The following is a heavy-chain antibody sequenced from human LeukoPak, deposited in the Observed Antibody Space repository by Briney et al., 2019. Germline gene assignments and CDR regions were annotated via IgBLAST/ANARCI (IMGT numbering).Heavy chain of an antibody. V-gene: IGHV3-9*01. CDR3: AKDIGVGATRGFDL. CDR1: VFSFDDYA. J-gene: IGHJ2*01. CDR2: VSWNSVAI. Sequence: GRSLRLSCAASVFSFDDYAMHWVRQAPGEGLEWVSGVSWNSVAIGYADSVKGRFTISRDNAKNSLYLQMNSLRAEDTALYYCAKDIGVGATRGFDLWGRGTLVTVSS. D-gene: IGHD1-26*01.